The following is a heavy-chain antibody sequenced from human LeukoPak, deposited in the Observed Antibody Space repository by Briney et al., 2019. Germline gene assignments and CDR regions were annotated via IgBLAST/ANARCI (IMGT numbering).Heavy chain of an antibody. CDR3: ARDRSSPLRYFDWSPSDY. Sequence: VASVKVSCTASGYTFTSYGISWVRQAPGQGLEWMGWISAYNGNTNYAQKLQGRVTMTTDTSTSTAYMELRSLRSDDTAVYYCARDRSSPLRYFDWSPSDYWGQGTLVTVSS. CDR2: ISAYNGNT. D-gene: IGHD3-9*01. J-gene: IGHJ4*02. CDR1: GYTFTSYG. V-gene: IGHV1-18*01.